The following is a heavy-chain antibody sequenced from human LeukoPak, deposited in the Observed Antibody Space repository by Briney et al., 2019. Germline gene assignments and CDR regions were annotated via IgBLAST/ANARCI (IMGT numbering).Heavy chain of an antibody. CDR3: ARDLSTSSNWELDY. CDR1: GYTFSDYY. CDR2: INPNSGGT. J-gene: IGHJ4*02. Sequence: ASVKVSCKASGYTFSDYYTHWVRQAPGQGLEWMGWINPNSGGTRYAQQFQGRVTMTRDASIGTVYMELSTLRSDDTAVYYCARDLSTSSNWELDYWGQGTLVTVSS. V-gene: IGHV1-2*02. D-gene: IGHD1-1*01.